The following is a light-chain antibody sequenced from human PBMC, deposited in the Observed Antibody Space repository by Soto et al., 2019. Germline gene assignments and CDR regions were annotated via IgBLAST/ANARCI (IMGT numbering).Light chain of an antibody. V-gene: IGLV1-40*01. CDR1: SSNIGAGYD. CDR2: GNT. CDR3: LSFDSSLSVV. J-gene: IGLJ2*01. Sequence: QSVLTQPPSVSGAPGQRVTISCTGSSSNIGAGYDVHWYQQLPGTAPKLMIYGNTNRPSGVPDRFSGSKSGTSPYLAITGLQAEDEADYYCLSFDSSLSVVFGGGTKLTVL.